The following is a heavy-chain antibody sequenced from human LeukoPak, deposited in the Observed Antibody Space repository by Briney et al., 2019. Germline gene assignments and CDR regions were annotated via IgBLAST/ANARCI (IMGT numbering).Heavy chain of an antibody. CDR3: ARDLGVATFDY. CDR2: IYYSGST. V-gene: IGHV4-59*01. Sequence: PSETLSLTCTVSGGSISSYYWSWVRQPPRKGLEWIGYIYYSGSTNYNPSLKSRVTISVDTSKNQFSLKLSSVTAADTAVYYCARDLGVATFDYWGQGTLVTVSS. D-gene: IGHD2-21*01. J-gene: IGHJ4*02. CDR1: GGSISSYY.